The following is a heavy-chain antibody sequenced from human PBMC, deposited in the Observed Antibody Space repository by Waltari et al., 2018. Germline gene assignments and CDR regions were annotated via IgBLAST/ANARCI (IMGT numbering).Heavy chain of an antibody. D-gene: IGHD6-13*01. CDR1: GFTFSSYW. V-gene: IGHV3-7*03. Sequence: EVQLVESGGGLVQPGGSLRLSCAASGFTFSSYWLSWVRQAPGKGLEWVANIKQDGSEKYYVDSVKGRFTISRDNAKNSLYLQMNSLRAEDTALYYCAKAEGSSWAPDYWGQGTLVTVSS. CDR2: IKQDGSEK. J-gene: IGHJ4*02. CDR3: AKAEGSSWAPDY.